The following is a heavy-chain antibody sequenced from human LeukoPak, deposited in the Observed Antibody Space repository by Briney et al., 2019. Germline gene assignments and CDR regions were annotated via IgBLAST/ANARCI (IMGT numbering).Heavy chain of an antibody. CDR2: ISHDGGNE. Sequence: PGGSLRLSCAASGFTFSSYGIHWVRQAPGKGLEWVAVISHDGGNEYYADSVKGRFTISRDNSKNTLYLQMNRLRAEDTAVYYCAKHVGYCSSNSCYFDYWGQGTLVTVSS. CDR1: GFTFSSYG. J-gene: IGHJ4*02. V-gene: IGHV3-30*18. CDR3: AKHVGYCSSNSCYFDY. D-gene: IGHD2-2*01.